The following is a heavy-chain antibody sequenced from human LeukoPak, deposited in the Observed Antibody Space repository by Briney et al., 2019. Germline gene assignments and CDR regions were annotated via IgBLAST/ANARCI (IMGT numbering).Heavy chain of an antibody. J-gene: IGHJ4*02. Sequence: GGSLRLSCAASGFTVSSNYMSWVRQAPGKGLEWVSVIYSVGSTYYADSVMGRFTISRDNAKNTLYLQMNSLRVGDTAVYYCARGLQGIDYWGQGTLVTVPS. CDR2: IYSVGST. D-gene: IGHD4-11*01. CDR3: ARGLQGIDY. V-gene: IGHV3-53*01. CDR1: GFTVSSNY.